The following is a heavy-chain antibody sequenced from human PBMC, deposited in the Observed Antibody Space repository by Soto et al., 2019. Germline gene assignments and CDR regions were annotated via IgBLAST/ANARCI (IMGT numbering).Heavy chain of an antibody. CDR1: GFTFSIFA. J-gene: IGHJ4*02. CDR3: AKEVSLGSTVDLGY. V-gene: IGHV3-23*01. CDR2: ISGSGGST. D-gene: IGHD7-27*01. Sequence: GGVLRLSCAASGFTFSIFAMSWVRQSPGKGLEWVSTISGSGGSTYYADAVKGRFTISRDNSMGTLYLQMKSLRVEDTAIYYCAKEVSLGSTVDLGYWGQGALVTVSS.